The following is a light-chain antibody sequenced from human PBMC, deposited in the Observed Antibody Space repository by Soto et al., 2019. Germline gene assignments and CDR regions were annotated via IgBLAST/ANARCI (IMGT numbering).Light chain of an antibody. Sequence: DIQMTQSPSTLSASVGDRVTITCRASQSISSWLAWYQQKPGEAPNLLIYDASTLESGVPSRFSGSGSGTEFTLTISSLQPDDFATYYCQQFSSYSWTFGQGTKVEIK. CDR1: QSISSW. CDR3: QQFSSYSWT. CDR2: DAS. V-gene: IGKV1-5*01. J-gene: IGKJ1*01.